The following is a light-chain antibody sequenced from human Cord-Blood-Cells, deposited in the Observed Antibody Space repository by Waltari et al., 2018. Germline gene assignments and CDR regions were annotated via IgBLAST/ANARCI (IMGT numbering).Light chain of an antibody. Sequence: SYVLTQPPSVSVAPGKTARLTCGGNNIGSKSGHWYQQNPGQAPVLVIYYDSDRPSGIPERFSGSNSGNTATLTISRVEAGDEADYYCQVWDSSSDHVVFGGGTKLTVL. CDR1: NIGSKS. V-gene: IGLV3-21*04. CDR2: YDS. J-gene: IGLJ2*01. CDR3: QVWDSSSDHVV.